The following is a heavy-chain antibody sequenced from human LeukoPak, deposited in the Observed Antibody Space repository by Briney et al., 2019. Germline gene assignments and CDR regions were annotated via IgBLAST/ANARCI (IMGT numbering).Heavy chain of an antibody. CDR2: IWYDGGNK. D-gene: IGHD3-10*01. CDR1: GFTFSSYG. J-gene: IGHJ4*02. Sequence: PGGSLRLSCAASGFTFSSYGMHWVRQAPGKGLEWVAGIWYDGGNKYYADSVKGRFTISRDNSKNTLYLQMNSLRAEDTAVYYCAKQPFRTYYYGSGSYSPPDYWGQGTLVTVSS. CDR3: AKQPFRTYYYGSGSYSPPDY. V-gene: IGHV3-33*06.